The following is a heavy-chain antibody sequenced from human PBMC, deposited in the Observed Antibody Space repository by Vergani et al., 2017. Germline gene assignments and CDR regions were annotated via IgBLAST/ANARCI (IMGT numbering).Heavy chain of an antibody. V-gene: IGHV3-23*01. CDR2: ITASGGST. CDR1: GFTFSSYA. D-gene: IGHD5-24*01. Sequence: EVQLLESGGGLVQPGGSLRLSCAASGFTFSSYAMNWVRQAPGKGLEWVSSITASGGSTYYADSVKGRFTVSRDNSKNALYLQINNLRAEDTAVYYCMASAYWGQGILVTVSS. CDR3: MASAY. J-gene: IGHJ4*02.